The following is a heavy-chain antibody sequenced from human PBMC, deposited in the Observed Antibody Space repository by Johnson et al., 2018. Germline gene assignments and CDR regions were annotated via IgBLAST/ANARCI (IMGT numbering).Heavy chain of an antibody. CDR2: ISASGAGI. J-gene: IGHJ6*03. CDR3: ARAHVRSNSCCYYYMDV. V-gene: IGHV3-11*04. Sequence: VQLVETGGGLVKXGGSLRLXCAASGFTLSDYYMSWIRQAPGKGLEWVSYISASGAGISYTDSVKGRFTMSRDKAKNSQYLQMDSLRADDTAVYYCARAHVRSNSCCYYYMDVWGEGTTVTVSS. D-gene: IGHD4-23*01. CDR1: GFTLSDYY.